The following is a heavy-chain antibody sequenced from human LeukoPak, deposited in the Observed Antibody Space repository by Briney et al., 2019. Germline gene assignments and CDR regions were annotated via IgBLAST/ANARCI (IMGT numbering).Heavy chain of an antibody. CDR2: ISSSSTHI. V-gene: IGHV3-21*01. Sequence: GRSQRLSYAASAFTSSSYGTHSVRHAPRKGLESLSSISSSSTHIYYADSVNGRLTISRDNAKNSLYLQMNSLRAEDTAVYYCQSGSYRGPTGYWGQGTLVTVSS. D-gene: IGHD1-26*01. CDR1: AFTSSSYG. CDR3: QSGSYRGPTGY. J-gene: IGHJ4*02.